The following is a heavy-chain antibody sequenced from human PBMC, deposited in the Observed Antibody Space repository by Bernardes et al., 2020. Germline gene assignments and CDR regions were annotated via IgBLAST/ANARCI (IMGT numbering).Heavy chain of an antibody. D-gene: IGHD1-26*01. CDR1: GYTLTSYD. J-gene: IGHJ4*02. V-gene: IGHV1-8*01. Sequence: ASVKVSCKASGYTLTSYDFHWVRQAPGQGLEWMGWFNPGSANTGYAQKFQGRVTMTRNTSISTAYMELSSLRSEDTAVYYCARASGGVGSTLADYWGQGTLVTVSS. CDR2: FNPGSANT. CDR3: ARASGGVGSTLADY.